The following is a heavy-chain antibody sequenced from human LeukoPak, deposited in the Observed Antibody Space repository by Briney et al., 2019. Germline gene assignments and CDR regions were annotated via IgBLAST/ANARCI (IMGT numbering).Heavy chain of an antibody. D-gene: IGHD3-16*01. Sequence: GRSLRLSCAASGFTFSSYSMNWVLQAPGKGLEWVSYVSSGSSTIYYADSVKGRFTISRDNAKSSLYLQLNSLRAEDTAVYYCAGDDIRFPGYWGQGTLVTVSS. CDR2: VSSGSSTI. V-gene: IGHV3-48*01. J-gene: IGHJ4*02. CDR1: GFTFSSYS. CDR3: AGDDIRFPGY.